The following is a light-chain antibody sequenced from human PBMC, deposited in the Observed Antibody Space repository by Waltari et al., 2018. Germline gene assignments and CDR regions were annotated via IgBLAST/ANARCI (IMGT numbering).Light chain of an antibody. Sequence: NFMLTQSHSVSESPGKTVTISCTRTSGPVAANSMPWYQQRPGSAPTLVIYENNQRPSGVPDRFSGSIDSSSNSASLTSSGLKTEDEADYYCQSYDNNIWLFGGGTKLTVL. CDR3: QSYDNNIWL. J-gene: IGLJ3*02. CDR1: SGPVAANS. V-gene: IGLV6-57*03. CDR2: ENN.